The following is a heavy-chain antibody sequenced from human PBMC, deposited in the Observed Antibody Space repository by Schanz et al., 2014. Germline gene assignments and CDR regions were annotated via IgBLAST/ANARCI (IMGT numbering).Heavy chain of an antibody. CDR1: GFTFSSYA. J-gene: IGHJ4*02. CDR3: AKIERNED. D-gene: IGHD1-1*01. V-gene: IGHV3-23*01. CDR2: IGTSGGT. Sequence: EVQLLESGGGLVQPGGSLRLSCAASGFTFSSYAMSWVRQAPGKGLVWVSTIGTSGGTNYAESVKGRFTISRDNSKNTLYLQMNSLRAEDTAVYFCAKIERNEDWGQGTLVTVSS.